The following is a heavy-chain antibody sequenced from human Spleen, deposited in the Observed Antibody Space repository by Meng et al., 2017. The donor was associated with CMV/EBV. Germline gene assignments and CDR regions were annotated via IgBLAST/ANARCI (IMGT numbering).Heavy chain of an antibody. Sequence: YPFTSYDITWVRQATGQGLEWMGWMNPNSGNTGYAQKFQGRVTMTRNTSISTAYMELSSLRSEDTAVYYCARAGGRVFGVVVCWFDPWGQGTLVTVSS. V-gene: IGHV1-8*01. J-gene: IGHJ5*02. D-gene: IGHD3-3*01. CDR2: MNPNSGNT. CDR1: YPFTSYD. CDR3: ARAGGRVFGVVVCWFDP.